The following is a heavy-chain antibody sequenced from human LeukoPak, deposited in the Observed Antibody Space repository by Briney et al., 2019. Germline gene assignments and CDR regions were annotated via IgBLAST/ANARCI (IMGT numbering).Heavy chain of an antibody. D-gene: IGHD6-19*01. CDR2: TYFRSKWYN. V-gene: IGHV6-1*01. CDR1: GDSVSSHSAA. Sequence: SQTLSLTCAISGDSVSSHSAAWNWIRQSPSRGLEWLGRTYFRSKWYNDYAESVKSRITINPDTSKNQFSLQLNSVTPEDTAVYYCTRDEQWLVYFDYWGQGTLVTVSS. CDR3: TRDEQWLVYFDY. J-gene: IGHJ4*02.